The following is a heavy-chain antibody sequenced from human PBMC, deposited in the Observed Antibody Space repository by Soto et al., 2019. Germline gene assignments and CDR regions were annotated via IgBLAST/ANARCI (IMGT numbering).Heavy chain of an antibody. CDR1: GGSISSGGYS. CDR2: IYHSGST. CDR3: ARRTDYYYGTDV. Sequence: SETLSLTCAVSGGSISSGGYSWSWIRQPPGKGLEWIGYIYHSGSTYYNPSLKSRVTISVDTSKNQFSLRLTSVTAADTAVYYCARRTDYYYGTDVWGQGTTVTVSS. J-gene: IGHJ6*02. V-gene: IGHV4-30-2*02.